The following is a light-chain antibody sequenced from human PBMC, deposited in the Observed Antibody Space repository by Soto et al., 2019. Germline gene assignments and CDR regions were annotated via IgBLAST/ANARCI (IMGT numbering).Light chain of an antibody. V-gene: IGKV1-5*03. Sequence: DLQVTQSPSTLSASVGDRVTITCRASQGISGWLAWYQQKPGKAPRLLIYKPSSLESGVPSRFSGSGFGTEFTLTISSLQPDDLGTYYCQQYDTYVRTLGQGTKLEIK. CDR1: QGISGW. J-gene: IGKJ2*01. CDR2: KPS. CDR3: QQYDTYVRT.